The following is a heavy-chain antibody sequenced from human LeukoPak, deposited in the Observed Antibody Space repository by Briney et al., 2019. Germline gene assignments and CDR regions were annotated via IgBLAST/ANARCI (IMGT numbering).Heavy chain of an antibody. D-gene: IGHD3-3*01. J-gene: IGHJ4*02. Sequence: GGSLRLSCAASGFTFSSYAMSWVRQAPGKGLEWVSAISGSGGSTYYADSVKGRFTISRDNSKNTLYLQMNSLRAEDTAVYYRAKVCITIFGVVDPIDYWGQGTLVTVSS. CDR1: GFTFSSYA. V-gene: IGHV3-23*01. CDR3: AKVCITIFGVVDPIDY. CDR2: ISGSGGST.